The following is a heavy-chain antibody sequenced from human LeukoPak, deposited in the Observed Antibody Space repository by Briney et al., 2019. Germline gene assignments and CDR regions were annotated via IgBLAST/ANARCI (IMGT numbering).Heavy chain of an antibody. D-gene: IGHD3-16*02. Sequence: GGSLRLSCAASGFTFSSYWMSWVRQGPGKGLEWVANIKQDGSEKYYVDSVKGRFTISRDNAKNSLYLQMNSLRAEDTAVYYCERDANYDHVWGSYPVYWGQGTLVTVSS. CDR3: ERDANYDHVWGSYPVY. J-gene: IGHJ4*02. V-gene: IGHV3-7*01. CDR2: IKQDGSEK. CDR1: GFTFSSYW.